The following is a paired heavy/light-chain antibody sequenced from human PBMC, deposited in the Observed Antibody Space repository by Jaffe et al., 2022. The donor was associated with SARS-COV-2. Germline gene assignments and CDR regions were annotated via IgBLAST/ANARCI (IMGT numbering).Heavy chain of an antibody. J-gene: IGHJ5*02. V-gene: IGHV3-23*04. CDR2: ISGSGGST. D-gene: IGHD3-16*01. CDR1: GFTFSNYA. Sequence: EVHLVESGGGLVQPGGSLRLSCAASGFTFSNYAMSWVRQAPGKGLEWVSAISGSGGSTFYADCVKGRFTMSRDNSKNTLYLEMNRLRAEDTAVYYCAKHVGEGSGFDPWGQGTLVTVSS. CDR3: AKHVGEGSGFDP.
Light chain of an antibody. Sequence: QSALTQPASVSGSPGQSVTISCTGTSSDVGGYNYVSWYQQHPGKAPKLMIYDVTNRPSGVSNRFSGSKSGNTASLTISGLQAEDEGVYHCSSYTSSSSWVFGGGTRLTVL. CDR1: SSDVGGYNY. V-gene: IGLV2-14*01. CDR2: DVT. CDR3: SSYTSSSSWV. J-gene: IGLJ3*02.